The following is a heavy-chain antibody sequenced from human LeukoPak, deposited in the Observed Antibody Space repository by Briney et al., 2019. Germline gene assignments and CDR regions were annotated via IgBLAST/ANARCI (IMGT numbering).Heavy chain of an antibody. D-gene: IGHD3-9*01. CDR3: ATAGILTGYYKQDY. J-gene: IGHJ4*02. V-gene: IGHV1-24*01. Sequence: ASVKVSCKVSGYTLTELSMHWVRQAPGKGLEWMGGFDPEDGETIYAQKFQGRVTMTEDTSTDTAYMELSSLRSEDTAVYYCATAGILTGYYKQDYWGQRTLVTVSS. CDR2: FDPEDGET. CDR1: GYTLTELS.